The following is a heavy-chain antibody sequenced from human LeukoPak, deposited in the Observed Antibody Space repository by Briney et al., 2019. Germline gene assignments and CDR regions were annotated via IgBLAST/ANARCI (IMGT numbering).Heavy chain of an antibody. CDR3: VGNDGDDAFDI. D-gene: IGHD4-17*01. CDR2: ISSTSTTI. Sequence: GGSLRLSCAASGFTFSAYSMNWFRQAPGRGLEWVSYISSTSTTIYYKDSVKGRFTICRDNAKNSLYLHMASLRAEDTAVYYCVGNDGDDAFDIWGQGTMVTVSS. J-gene: IGHJ3*02. CDR1: GFTFSAYS. V-gene: IGHV3-48*01.